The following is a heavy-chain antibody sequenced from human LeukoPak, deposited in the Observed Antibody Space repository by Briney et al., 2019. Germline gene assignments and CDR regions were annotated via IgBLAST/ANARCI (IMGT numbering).Heavy chain of an antibody. CDR3: AREIVSSYYYNGMDV. CDR2: ISYSGNT. Sequence: SQTLSLTCTVSGGSISNTDSYWNWIRQPPGKGLEWIGFISYSGNTHSTPSLESRLTISIDTAKNQFSLSLSSVTAADTAVYFCAREIVSSYYYNGMDVWGQGTTVTVSS. D-gene: IGHD5/OR15-5a*01. CDR1: GGSISNTDSY. V-gene: IGHV4-30-4*01. J-gene: IGHJ6*02.